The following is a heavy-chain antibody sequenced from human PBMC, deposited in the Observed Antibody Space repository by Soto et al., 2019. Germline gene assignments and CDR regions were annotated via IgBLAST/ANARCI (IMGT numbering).Heavy chain of an antibody. CDR2: IYYSGST. V-gene: IGHV4-30-4*01. Sequence: PSETLSLTCTVSGGSISSGDYYWSWIRQPPGKGLEWIGYIYYSGSTYYNPSLKSRVTISVDTSKNQFSLKLSSVTAADTAVYYRARGGSRSIAARPVLWFDPWGQGTLVTVSS. CDR1: GGSISSGDYY. D-gene: IGHD6-6*01. J-gene: IGHJ5*02. CDR3: ARGGSRSIAARPVLWFDP.